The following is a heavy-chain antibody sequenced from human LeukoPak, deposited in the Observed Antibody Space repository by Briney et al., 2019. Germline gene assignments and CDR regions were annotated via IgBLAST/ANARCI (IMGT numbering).Heavy chain of an antibody. CDR3: AREVRGTLFGVGNNWFDP. J-gene: IGHJ5*02. D-gene: IGHD3-3*01. V-gene: IGHV1-46*01. Sequence: ASVKVSCKASGYTFTSYYMHWVRQAPGQGLEWMRIINPSGGSTSYAQKFQGRVTMTRDMSTSTVYMELSSLRSEDTAVYYCAREVRGTLFGVGNNWFDPWGQGTLVTVSS. CDR2: INPSGGST. CDR1: GYTFTSYY.